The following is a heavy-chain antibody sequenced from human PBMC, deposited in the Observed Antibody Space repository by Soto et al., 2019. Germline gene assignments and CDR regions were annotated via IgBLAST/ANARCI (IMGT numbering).Heavy chain of an antibody. D-gene: IGHD1-26*01. CDR1: GYTFTDDN. J-gene: IGHJ4*02. CDR2: INPNSGGT. V-gene: IGHV1-2*02. Sequence: AAVKRSCKASGYTFTDDNVHWGRQAPGQGLEWMGLINPNSGGTNYPQRFQGRVTMTRDTSISTAYMELSTLRSDDTAIYYCARDISGSYDYWGQGTLVTVSS. CDR3: ARDISGSYDY.